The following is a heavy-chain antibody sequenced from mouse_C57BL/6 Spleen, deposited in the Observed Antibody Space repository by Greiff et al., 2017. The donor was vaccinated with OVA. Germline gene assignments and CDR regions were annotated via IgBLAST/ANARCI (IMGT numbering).Heavy chain of an antibody. CDR2: IYPGDGDT. J-gene: IGHJ2*01. CDR3: ARRDYGSSYGYFDY. CDR1: GYAFSSYW. D-gene: IGHD1-1*01. V-gene: IGHV1-80*01. Sequence: VQLQQSGAELVKPGASVKISCKASGYAFSSYWMNWVKQRPGKGLEWIGQIYPGDGDTNYNGKFKGKATLTAAKSSSTAYMQLSSLTSEDSAVYFCARRDYGSSYGYFDYWGQGTTLTVSS.